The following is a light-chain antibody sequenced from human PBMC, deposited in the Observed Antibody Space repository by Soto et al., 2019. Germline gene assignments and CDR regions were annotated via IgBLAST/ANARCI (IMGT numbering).Light chain of an antibody. CDR1: QSISSW. V-gene: IGKV1-5*01. CDR2: DAS. J-gene: IGKJ1*01. Sequence: IHMTHSPSTLSSSVGDRVTITCRASQSISSWLAWYQQKPGKAPKLLIYDASALPRGVPSRFSGSGSGTKFTLTIASLQPDDFATYYCQQYNSYRAFGQGTKVE. CDR3: QQYNSYRA.